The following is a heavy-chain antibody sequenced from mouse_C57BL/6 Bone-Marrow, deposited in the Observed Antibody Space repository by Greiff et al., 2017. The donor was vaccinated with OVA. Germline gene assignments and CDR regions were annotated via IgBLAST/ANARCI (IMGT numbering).Heavy chain of an antibody. J-gene: IGHJ3*01. CDR1: GFTFSDYY. D-gene: IGHD2-4*01. CDR3: EREDYDGGFAY. V-gene: IGHV5-16*01. CDR2: INYDGSRS. Sequence: EVKLMESEGGLVQPGSSMKLSCTASGFTFSDYYMAWVRQVPEKGLEWVANINYDGSRSYYLEFLKSRFIISRDNAKNMIYLQMSSLKSEDTATYYCEREDYDGGFAYWGQGTLVTVSA.